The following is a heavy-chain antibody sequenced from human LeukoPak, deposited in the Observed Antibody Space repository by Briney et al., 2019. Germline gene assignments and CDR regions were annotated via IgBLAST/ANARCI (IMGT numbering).Heavy chain of an antibody. D-gene: IGHD2-2*01. J-gene: IGHJ4*02. CDR1: GFTFSSYS. CDR3: ARDHNPPRRIVVVPAAFDY. Sequence: PGGSLRLSCAASGFTFSSYSMNWVRQAPGKGLEWVSSISSSSSYIYYADSVKGRFTISRDNAKNSLYLQMNSLRAEDTAVYYCARDHNPPRRIVVVPAAFDYWGQGTLVTVSS. CDR2: ISSSSSYI. V-gene: IGHV3-21*01.